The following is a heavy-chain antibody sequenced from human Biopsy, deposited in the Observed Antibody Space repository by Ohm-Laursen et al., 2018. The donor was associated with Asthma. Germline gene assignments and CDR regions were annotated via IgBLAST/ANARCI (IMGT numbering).Heavy chain of an antibody. Sequence: SLRLSCTASGFTFSSYAISWVRQAPGKGLEWVSAISGSGGSTYYADSVKGRFTISRDNSKNTLYLQMNSLRAEDTAVYYCAKESRRDGYNRRNYYFDYWGQGTLVTVSS. V-gene: IGHV3-23*01. CDR2: ISGSGGST. CDR3: AKESRRDGYNRRNYYFDY. CDR1: GFTFSSYA. J-gene: IGHJ4*02. D-gene: IGHD5-24*01.